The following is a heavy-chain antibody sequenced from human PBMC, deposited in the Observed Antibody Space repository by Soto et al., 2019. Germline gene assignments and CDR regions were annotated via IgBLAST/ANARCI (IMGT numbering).Heavy chain of an antibody. CDR1: GVTVSSNY. V-gene: IGHV3-66*04. D-gene: IGHD5-18*01. CDR2: IYSGGST. CDR3: ARHGYNYGGGYFDY. J-gene: IGHJ4*02. Sequence: EGQRVESGGGLVQPGGSLRLSCAASGVTVSSNYMSWVRQAPGKELEWVSVIYSGGSTYYADSVKGRFTISRDNSKNTLYLQMNSLRAEDTAVYYCARHGYNYGGGYFDYWGQGTLVTVSS.